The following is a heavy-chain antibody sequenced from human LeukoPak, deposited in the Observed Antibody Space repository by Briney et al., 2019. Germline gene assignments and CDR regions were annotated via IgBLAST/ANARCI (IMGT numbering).Heavy chain of an antibody. CDR3: ASRNQYCGGDCFWAFDI. J-gene: IGHJ3*02. CDR2: ISSSGSYI. Sequence: GGSLRLSCGASGFTFSCYSMNWVRQAPGKGLEWVSSISSSGSYIYYADSVKGRFTISRDNAKNSLYLQMNSLRAEDTAVYYCASRNQYCGGDCFWAFDIWGQGTMVTVSS. D-gene: IGHD2-21*02. V-gene: IGHV3-21*01. CDR1: GFTFSCYS.